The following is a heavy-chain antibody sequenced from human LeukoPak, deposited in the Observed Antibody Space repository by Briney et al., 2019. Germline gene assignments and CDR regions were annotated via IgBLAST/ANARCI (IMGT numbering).Heavy chain of an antibody. Sequence: GASVKVSCKASGYTFTSYAMHWVRQAPGQRLEWMGWINAGNGNTKYSQKFLGRVTITRDTSASTAYMELSSLRSEDTAVYYCARVGLYDFWSGYYFDYWGQGTLVTVSS. CDR2: INAGNGNT. V-gene: IGHV1-3*01. J-gene: IGHJ4*02. CDR3: ARVGLYDFWSGYYFDY. CDR1: GYTFTSYA. D-gene: IGHD3-3*01.